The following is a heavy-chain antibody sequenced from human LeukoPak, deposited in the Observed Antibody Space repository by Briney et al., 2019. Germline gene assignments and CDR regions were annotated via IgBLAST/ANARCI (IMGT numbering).Heavy chain of an antibody. CDR3: ARRSHGDWFRFDL. D-gene: IGHD3/OR15-3a*01. Sequence: SETLSLTCTVSGGSISGYYWNWIRQPPGKGLEWIGYIYYDGSTNYNPSIKSPLTISFDTSENQFSLEVTSVTAADTAVYYCARRSHGDWFRFDLWGRGTLVTVSS. J-gene: IGHJ2*01. CDR1: GGSISGYY. V-gene: IGHV4-59*01. CDR2: IYYDGST.